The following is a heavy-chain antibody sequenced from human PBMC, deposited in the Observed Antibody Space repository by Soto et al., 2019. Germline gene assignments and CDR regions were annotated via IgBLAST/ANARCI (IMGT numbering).Heavy chain of an antibody. J-gene: IGHJ5*02. CDR1: GFTFSNFG. V-gene: IGHV3-33*01. CDR2: IWFDGSNK. D-gene: IGHD6-13*01. CDR3: ARHPERIAQIGWFDP. Sequence: GGSLRLSCVASGFTFSNFGMHWVRQAPGKGLEWVAVIWFDGSNKYYADSVKGRFTISRDNSKNTLYLQMNSLRAEDTAVYYCARHPERIAQIGWFDPWGQGTLVTVSS.